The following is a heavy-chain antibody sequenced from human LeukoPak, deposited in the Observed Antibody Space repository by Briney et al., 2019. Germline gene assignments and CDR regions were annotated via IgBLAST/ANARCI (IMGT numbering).Heavy chain of an antibody. CDR3: ARLPTAPYDTLTGYNYGMDV. D-gene: IGHD3-9*01. CDR2: IYTSGST. CDR1: GSISGYY. J-gene: IGHJ6*02. V-gene: IGHV4-4*08. Sequence: SETLSLTCTVSGSISGYYWSWIRQPPGKGLEWIGYIYTSGSTNYNPSLESRVTISVDTSKNQFSLKLSSVTAADTAVYYCARLPTAPYDTLTGYNYGMDVWGQGTTVTVSS.